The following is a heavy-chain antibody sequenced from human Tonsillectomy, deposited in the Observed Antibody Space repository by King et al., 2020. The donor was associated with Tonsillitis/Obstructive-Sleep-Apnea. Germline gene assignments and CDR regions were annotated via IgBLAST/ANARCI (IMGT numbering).Heavy chain of an antibody. CDR1: GYSFSSYW. J-gene: IGHJ3*02. CDR3: AGRRIVAGGHGDEAFNI. Sequence: QLVQSGAEVKKPGESLKISCKGSGYSFSSYWIGWVRQMPGKGLEWMGIIYPGDSDTRYSPSFQGQVIISVDKSINTAYLQWSSLQASDTAMYYCAGRRIVAGGHGDEAFNIWGQGTMVTISS. V-gene: IGHV5-51*01. CDR2: IYPGDSDT. D-gene: IGHD5-12*01.